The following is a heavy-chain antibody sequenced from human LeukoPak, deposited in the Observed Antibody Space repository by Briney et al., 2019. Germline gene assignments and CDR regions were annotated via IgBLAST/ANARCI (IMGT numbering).Heavy chain of an antibody. CDR2: INTNTGNP. CDR3: ARVMGSSSWYGGYYYYYYMDV. V-gene: IGHV7-4-1*02. J-gene: IGHJ6*03. D-gene: IGHD6-13*01. CDR1: GCTFTSYA. Sequence: ASVTVSCKASGCTFTSYAMNWVRQAPGQGLEWMGWINTNTGNPTYAQGFTGRFVFSLDTSVSTAYLQISSLKAEDTAVYYCARVMGSSSWYGGYYYYYYMDVWGKGTTVTVSS.